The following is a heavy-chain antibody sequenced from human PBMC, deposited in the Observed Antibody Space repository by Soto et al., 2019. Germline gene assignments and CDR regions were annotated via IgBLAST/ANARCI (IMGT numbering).Heavy chain of an antibody. V-gene: IGHV5-51*01. CDR3: ARHAYDFWSGHPNPRYYYGMDV. CDR1: GYSFTSYW. CDR2: IYPGDSNT. Sequence: GESLKISCKGSGYSFTSYWIGWVRQMPGKGLEWMGIIYPGDSNTRYSPSLQGQVAISVDKSISTAYLQWSSLKATDTAMYYCARHAYDFWSGHPNPRYYYGMDVWGQGTTVTVSS. J-gene: IGHJ6*02. D-gene: IGHD3-3*01.